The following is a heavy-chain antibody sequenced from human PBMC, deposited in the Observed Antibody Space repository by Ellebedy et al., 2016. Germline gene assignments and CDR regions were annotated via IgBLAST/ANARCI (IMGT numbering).Heavy chain of an antibody. CDR1: GGSISSYY. V-gene: IGHV4-59*01. D-gene: IGHD5-12*01. J-gene: IGHJ4*02. Sequence: SETLSLXXTVSGGSISSYYWSWIRQPPGKGLEWIGYIYYSGSTNYNPSLKSRVTISVDTSKNQFSLKLSSVTAADTAVHYCARAVGDGYDLDYWGQGTLVTVSS. CDR2: IYYSGST. CDR3: ARAVGDGYDLDY.